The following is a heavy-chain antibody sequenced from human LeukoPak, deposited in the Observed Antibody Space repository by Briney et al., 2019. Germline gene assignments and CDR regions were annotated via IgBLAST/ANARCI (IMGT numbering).Heavy chain of an antibody. CDR2: IYYSGST. V-gene: IGHV4-61*05. CDR1: GGSISSSSYY. J-gene: IGHJ4*02. D-gene: IGHD5-12*01. CDR3: ARQEGYSGYDERFSL. Sequence: SETLSLTCTVSGGSISSSSYYWSWIRQPPGKGLEWIGYIYYSGSTNYNPSLKSRVTISVDTSKNQFSLKLSSVTAADTAVYYCARQEGYSGYDERFSLWGQGTLVTVSS.